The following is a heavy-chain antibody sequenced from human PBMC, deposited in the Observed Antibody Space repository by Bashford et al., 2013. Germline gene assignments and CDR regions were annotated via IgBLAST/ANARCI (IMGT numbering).Heavy chain of an antibody. CDR1: GGSISSYY. D-gene: IGHD3-10*01. CDR2: IYYSGST. J-gene: IGHJ4*02. CDR3: ARGWFRELLRFDY. V-gene: IGHV4-59*01. Sequence: SETLSLTCTVSGGSISSYYWSWIRQPPGKGLEWIGYIYYSGSTNYNPSLKSRVTISVDTSKNQFSLKLSSVTAADTAVYYCARGWFRELLRFDYWGQGTLVTVSS.